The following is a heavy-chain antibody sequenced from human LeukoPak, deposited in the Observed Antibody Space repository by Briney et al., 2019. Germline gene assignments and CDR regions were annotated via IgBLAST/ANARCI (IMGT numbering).Heavy chain of an antibody. V-gene: IGHV3-64D*09. CDR1: GFTFSNFP. CDR2: VSSDGGST. J-gene: IGHJ4*02. D-gene: IGHD3-22*01. Sequence: PGGPLRLSCSAPGFTFSNFPMHWVRQAPGKGLEYFSAVSSDGGSTYYADSVRGRFTISRDNSKNTLSLQMGSLRAEDTAVYYCVKAILFGSVSYYADWGQGTLVTVSS. CDR3: VKAILFGSVSYYAD.